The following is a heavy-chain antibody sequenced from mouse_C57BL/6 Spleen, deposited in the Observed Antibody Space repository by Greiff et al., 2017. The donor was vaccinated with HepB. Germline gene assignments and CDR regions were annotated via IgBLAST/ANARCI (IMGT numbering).Heavy chain of an antibody. CDR3: ARNYYSNYVGYFDV. CDR2: IWSGGST. Sequence: VQLQQSGPGLVQPSQRLSITCTVSGFSLTSYGVHWVRQSPGKGLEWLGVIWSGGSTDYNAAFISRLSISKDNSKSQVFFKMNSLQADDTAIYYCARNYYSNYVGYFDVWGTGTTVTVSS. CDR1: GFSLTSYG. D-gene: IGHD2-5*01. V-gene: IGHV2-2*01. J-gene: IGHJ1*03.